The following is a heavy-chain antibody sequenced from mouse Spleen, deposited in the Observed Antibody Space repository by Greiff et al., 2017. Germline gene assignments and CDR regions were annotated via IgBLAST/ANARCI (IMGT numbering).Heavy chain of an antibody. V-gene: IGHV1-82*01. Sequence: VQLQQSGPELVKPGASVKISCKASGYAFSSSWMNWVKQRPGKGLEWIGRIYPGDGDTNYNGKFKGKATLTADKSSSTAYMQLSSLTSEDSAVYFCARSAGMEAWFAYWGQGTLVTVSA. J-gene: IGHJ3*01. CDR3: ARSAGMEAWFAY. CDR1: GYAFSSSW. D-gene: IGHD4-1*01. CDR2: IYPGDGDT.